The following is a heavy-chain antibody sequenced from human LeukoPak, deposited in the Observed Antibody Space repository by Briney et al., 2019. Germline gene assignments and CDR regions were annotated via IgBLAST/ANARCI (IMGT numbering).Heavy chain of an antibody. CDR2: ISASGGST. CDR1: GFTFSSSA. D-gene: IGHD2-15*01. CDR3: AKQLGYCSDGSCYFPY. Sequence: GGSLRLSCAASGFTFSSSAMSWVRQVPGKGLEWVSGISASGGSTYYADSVRGRFTISRDNSKSTLCLQMNSLRAEDTAVYYCAKQLGYCSDGSCYFPYWGQGTLVTVSP. V-gene: IGHV3-23*01. J-gene: IGHJ4*02.